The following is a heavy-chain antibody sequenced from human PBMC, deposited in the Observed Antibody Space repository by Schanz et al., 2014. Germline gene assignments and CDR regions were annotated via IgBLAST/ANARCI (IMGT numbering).Heavy chain of an antibody. J-gene: IGHJ4*02. CDR1: GYAFTTYG. D-gene: IGHD2-21*01. CDR2: IIPSLGLA. Sequence: QGQLVQSGPEVKKPGASVRVSCKVSGYAFTTYGISWVRQAPGQGLEWMGRIIPSLGLAKYEQKFQDKVTITADTSTTTAYMELSGLRSEDTAVYYCARDRLECGAECYSVEVFEIWGQGTLVIVSS. CDR3: ARDRLECGAECYSVEVFEI. V-gene: IGHV1-69*04.